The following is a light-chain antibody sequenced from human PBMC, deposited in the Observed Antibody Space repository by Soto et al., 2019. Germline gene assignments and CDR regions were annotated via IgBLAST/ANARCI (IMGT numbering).Light chain of an antibody. CDR2: KAS. CDR1: QSISSR. J-gene: IGKJ2*01. V-gene: IGKV1-5*03. Sequence: DIQMTHSPSTLSASVGDRVTITCRATQSISSRLAWYQQKPGKAPKLLIYKASSLEGGIPSRFSGSGSETEFTLTISSLQPEDFATYYCQQYNSYQYTFGQGTKLESK. CDR3: QQYNSYQYT.